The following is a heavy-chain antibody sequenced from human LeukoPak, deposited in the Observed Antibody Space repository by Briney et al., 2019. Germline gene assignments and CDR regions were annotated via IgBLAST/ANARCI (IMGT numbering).Heavy chain of an antibody. J-gene: IGHJ4*02. V-gene: IGHV1-8*01. CDR2: MNPNSGNT. Sequence: ASVKVSCKAYGGTFSSYAITWVRQATGQGLEWMGWMNPNSGNTGYAQKFQGRVTMTRNTSISTAYMELSSLRSEDTAVYYCARGLDYYDSSIGYWGQGTLVTVSS. CDR3: ARGLDYYDSSIGY. D-gene: IGHD3-22*01. CDR1: GGTFSSYA.